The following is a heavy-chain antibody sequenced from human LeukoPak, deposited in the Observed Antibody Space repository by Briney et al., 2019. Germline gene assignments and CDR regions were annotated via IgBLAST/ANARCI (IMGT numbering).Heavy chain of an antibody. V-gene: IGHV1-69*02. CDR1: GGTFSSYT. CDR2: IFPILGIA. CDR3: ARTSGSYSSDY. Sequence: SVKVSCKASGGTFSSYTISWVRQAPGQGLEWMGRIFPILGIANYAQKFQGRVTITADKSTSTAYMELSSLRSEDTAVYYCARTSGSYSSDYWGQGTLVTVSS. J-gene: IGHJ4*02. D-gene: IGHD1-26*01.